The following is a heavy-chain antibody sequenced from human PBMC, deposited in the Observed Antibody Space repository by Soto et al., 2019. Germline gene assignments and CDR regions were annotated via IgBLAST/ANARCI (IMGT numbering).Heavy chain of an antibody. CDR3: ARDGGGEDYYDSSDNDAFDI. V-gene: IGHV4-34*01. Sequence: QVQLQQWGAGLLKPSETLSLTCAVYGGSFSGYYWSWIRQPPGQGLEWIGEITHSGSTNYNPSLKSRVTISVDTSKNQFSLKVSSVTAADTAVYYCARDGGGEDYYDSSDNDAFDIWGQGTMVTVSS. D-gene: IGHD3-22*01. CDR2: ITHSGST. CDR1: GGSFSGYY. J-gene: IGHJ3*02.